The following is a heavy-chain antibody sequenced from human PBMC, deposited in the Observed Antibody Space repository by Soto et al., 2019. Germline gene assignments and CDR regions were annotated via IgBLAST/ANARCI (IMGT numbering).Heavy chain of an antibody. CDR1: GFTFDDYA. J-gene: IGHJ3*01. CDR2: ISFNSVFI. Sequence: GGSLRLSCVASGFTFDDYAMHWVRQAPGKGLEWVSGISFNSVFIGYAAAVKGLFTISRDNTRYLLFLQMNSLRAEDTTMYYCAIEIEENQLLSDALDFWGQGTMVTVSS. V-gene: IGHV3-9*01. CDR3: AIEIEENQLLSDALDF. D-gene: IGHD2-2*01.